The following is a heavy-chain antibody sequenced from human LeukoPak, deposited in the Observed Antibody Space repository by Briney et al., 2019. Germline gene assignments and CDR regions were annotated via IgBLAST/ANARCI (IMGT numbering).Heavy chain of an antibody. D-gene: IGHD3-22*01. V-gene: IGHV3-11*04. CDR3: AREPYYDSSGYSPDY. CDR2: ISSSGSFM. J-gene: IGHJ4*02. Sequence: GGSLRLSCAASGFTFSDYYMSWIRQAPGKGLEWVSYISSSGSFMYYADSVKGRFTISRDNAKNSLYLHMNSLRAEDTALYYCAREPYYDSSGYSPDYWGQGTLVTVSS. CDR1: GFTFSDYY.